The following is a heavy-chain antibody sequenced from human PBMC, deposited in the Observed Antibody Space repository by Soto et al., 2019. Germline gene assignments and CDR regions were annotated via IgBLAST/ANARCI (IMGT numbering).Heavy chain of an antibody. CDR2: INAGNGNT. Sequence: ASVKVSCKASGYTFTSYAMHWVRQAPGQRLEWMGWINAGNGNTKYSQKFQGRVTITRDTSASTAYMELSSLRSEDTAVYYFARTLSDLLTGSVYNWFDPWGKGTLVTVSS. CDR1: GYTFTSYA. D-gene: IGHD3-9*01. CDR3: ARTLSDLLTGSVYNWFDP. J-gene: IGHJ5*02. V-gene: IGHV1-3*01.